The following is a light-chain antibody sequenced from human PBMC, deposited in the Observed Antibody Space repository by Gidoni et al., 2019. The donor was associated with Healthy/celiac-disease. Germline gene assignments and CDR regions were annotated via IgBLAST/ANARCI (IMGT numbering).Light chain of an antibody. Sequence: DIVLTQSPGTLSLSPGERATPSCRASQSVSSSYLAWYQQKPGQAPRRPISGASRSATGIPDRFSGSGSGTDFTLTTSRLEPEDFAVYYCQQYGSSPRTFXPXTKVEIK. CDR1: QSVSSSY. V-gene: IGKV3-20*01. CDR2: GAS. J-gene: IGKJ1*01. CDR3: QQYGSSPRT.